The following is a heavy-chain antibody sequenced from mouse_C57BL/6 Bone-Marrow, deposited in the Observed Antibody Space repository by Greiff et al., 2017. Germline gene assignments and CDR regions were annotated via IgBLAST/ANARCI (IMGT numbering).Heavy chain of an antibody. CDR1: GFSLPSYG. V-gene: IGHV2-2*01. CDR3: ARNALRGYGYFDY. J-gene: IGHJ2*01. Sequence: VQLVESGPGLVQPSQSLSITCTVSGFSLPSYGVHWVRQSPGKGLEWRGVIWSGGSTDYNAAFISRLSISKDNDKSQVFFKMNSLPADDTAIYYCARNALRGYGYFDYGGQGNTLTVSA. CDR2: IWSGGST. D-gene: IGHD2-2*01.